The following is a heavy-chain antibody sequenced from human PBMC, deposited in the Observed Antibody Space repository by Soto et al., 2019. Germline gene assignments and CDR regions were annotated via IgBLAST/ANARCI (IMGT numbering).Heavy chain of an antibody. CDR1: GYSFTSYW. V-gene: IGHV5-51*01. Sequence: GESLKISCKGSGYSFTSYWIGWVRQMPGKGLEWMGIIYPGDSDTRYSPSFQGQVTISADKSISTAYLQWSSLKASDTAMYYCARHYCSSTSCYPVYYYYYGMDVWGQGTTVTV. CDR3: ARHYCSSTSCYPVYYYYYGMDV. D-gene: IGHD2-2*01. CDR2: IYPGDSDT. J-gene: IGHJ6*02.